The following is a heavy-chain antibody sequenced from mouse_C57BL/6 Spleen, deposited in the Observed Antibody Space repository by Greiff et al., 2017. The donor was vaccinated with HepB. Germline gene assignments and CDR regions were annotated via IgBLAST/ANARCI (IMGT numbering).Heavy chain of an antibody. CDR3: ARERTTMVTTGAMDY. D-gene: IGHD2-2*01. V-gene: IGHV1-12*01. J-gene: IGHJ4*01. CDR2: IYPGNGDT. CDR1: GYTFTSYN. Sequence: QVTLKESGAELVRPGASVKMSCKASGYTFTSYNMHWVKQTPRQGLEWIGAIYPGNGDTSYNQKFKGKATLTVDKSSSTAYMQLSSLTSEDSAVYFCARERTTMVTTGAMDYWGQGTSVTVSS.